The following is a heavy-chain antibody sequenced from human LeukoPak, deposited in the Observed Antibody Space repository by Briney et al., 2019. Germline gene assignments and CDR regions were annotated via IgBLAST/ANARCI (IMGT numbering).Heavy chain of an antibody. CDR1: GFTFSSYA. D-gene: IGHD6-19*01. V-gene: IGHV3-23*01. CDR2: IFGSGGST. CDR3: AKTTTGYSSGRFPGWPVDY. Sequence: QAGGSLRLSCAASGFTFSSYAMYWVRQAPGKGLEWVSGIFGSGGSTHYADSVKGRFTISRDNSENTVYLQMNSLRAEDTAVYYCAKTTTGYSSGRFPGWPVDYWGQGTLVTVSS. J-gene: IGHJ4*02.